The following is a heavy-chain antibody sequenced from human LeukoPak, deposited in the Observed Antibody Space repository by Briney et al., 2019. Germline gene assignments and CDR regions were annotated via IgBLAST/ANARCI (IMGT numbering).Heavy chain of an antibody. CDR1: GNYW. V-gene: IGHV3-74*01. J-gene: IGHJ4*02. Sequence: GGSLRLSCAASGNYWMHWVRQAPGKGLVWVSRINSDGSSTSYADSVKGRFTISRDNAKNTLYLQMNNLRAEDTAVYYCVSFYETYWGRGTLVTVSS. CDR3: VSFYETY. D-gene: IGHD2-2*01. CDR2: INSDGSST.